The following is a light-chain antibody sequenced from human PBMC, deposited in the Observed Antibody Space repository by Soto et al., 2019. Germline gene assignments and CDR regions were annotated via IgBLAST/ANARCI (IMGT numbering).Light chain of an antibody. CDR1: QTISSW. V-gene: IGKV1-5*01. Sequence: DIQMTQSPSTMSGSFGDAVTIXXRASQTISSWLAWYQQKPGKAPQILICAASSLQSGVPSRFSGSGSGTEFTLTISSLQPDDFATYYCQQYNSYWTFGQGTKVDIK. J-gene: IGKJ1*01. CDR3: QQYNSYWT. CDR2: AAS.